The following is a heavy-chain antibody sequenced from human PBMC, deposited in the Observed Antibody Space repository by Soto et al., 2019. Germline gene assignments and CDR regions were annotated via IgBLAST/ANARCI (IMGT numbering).Heavy chain of an antibody. CDR1: GGSISSYY. J-gene: IGHJ4*02. V-gene: IGHV4-59*08. CDR2: IYYSGST. Sequence: QVQLQESGPGLVKPSETLSLTCTVSGGSISSYYWSWIRQPPGKGLEWIGYIYYSGSTNYNPSLKSRVTISVDTSKNQFSLKLSSVTAADTAVYYCARLPLIAAAGPEVDYWGQGTLVTVSS. CDR3: ARLPLIAAAGPEVDY. D-gene: IGHD6-13*01.